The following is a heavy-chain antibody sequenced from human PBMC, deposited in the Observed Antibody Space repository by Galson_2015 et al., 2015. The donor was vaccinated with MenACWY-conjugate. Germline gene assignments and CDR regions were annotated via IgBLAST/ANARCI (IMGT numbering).Heavy chain of an antibody. V-gene: IGHV1-8*01. CDR3: ARLTGGRFDL. Sequence: SVKVSCKASGYTFTFHDMSWVRQVAGQGLECLGWMNPKSGNIGYAQKFQGRVTMTRNTSITTTYLELSSLNSEDTAVYFCARLTGGRFDLWGQGTLVTVSS. CDR1: GYTFTFHD. J-gene: IGHJ4*02. CDR2: MNPKSGNI. D-gene: IGHD7-27*01.